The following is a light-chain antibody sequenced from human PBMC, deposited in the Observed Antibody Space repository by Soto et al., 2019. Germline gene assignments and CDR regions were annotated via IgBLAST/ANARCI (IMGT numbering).Light chain of an antibody. CDR2: EVN. CDR3: SSYAVSDSLV. V-gene: IGLV2-8*01. CDR1: SSDVGGYDY. Sequence: QSVLTQPPSASGSPGQSVTISCTGTSSDVGGYDYVSWYQQHPGKVPKLTIYEVNKRPSGVPDRFSGSKSGNTASLTVSGLQTEDEADYYCSSYAVSDSLVFGGGTKLTVL. J-gene: IGLJ2*01.